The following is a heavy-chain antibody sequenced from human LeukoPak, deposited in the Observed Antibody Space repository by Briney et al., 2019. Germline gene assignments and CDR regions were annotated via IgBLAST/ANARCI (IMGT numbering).Heavy chain of an antibody. Sequence: PSQTLSLTCTVSGGSISSGGYYWSWIRQHPGKGLEWIGYIYYSGSTYYNPSLKSRVTISVDTSKTQFSLKLSSVTAADTAVYYCARGSRIEAAALDYWGQGTLVTVSS. CDR2: IYYSGST. D-gene: IGHD6-13*01. V-gene: IGHV4-31*03. CDR1: GGSISSGGYY. CDR3: ARGSRIEAAALDY. J-gene: IGHJ4*02.